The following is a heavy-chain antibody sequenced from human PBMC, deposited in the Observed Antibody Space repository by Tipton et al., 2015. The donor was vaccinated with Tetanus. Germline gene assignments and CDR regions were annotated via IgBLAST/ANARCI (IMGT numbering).Heavy chain of an antibody. D-gene: IGHD2-15*01. Sequence: QVQLVQSGAEVKKPGASVKVSCKASGYTFTSYGISWVRQAPGQGLEWTGWISAYNGNTNYAQKLQGRVTMTTDTSTSTAYMELRSLRSDDTAVYYCARGLRLYCSGGSCYPGRYWGQGTLVTVSS. CDR3: ARGLRLYCSGGSCYPGRY. J-gene: IGHJ4*02. CDR1: GYTFTSYG. V-gene: IGHV1-18*04. CDR2: ISAYNGNT.